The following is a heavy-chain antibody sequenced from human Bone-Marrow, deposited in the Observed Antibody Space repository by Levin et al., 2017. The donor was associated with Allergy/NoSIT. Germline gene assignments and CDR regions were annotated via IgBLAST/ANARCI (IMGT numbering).Heavy chain of an antibody. D-gene: IGHD6-19*01. CDR2: INPNSGAT. V-gene: IGHV1-2*02. CDR1: GYTFTDYY. J-gene: IGHJ5*02. Sequence: ASVKVSCKSSGYTFTDYYMHWVRQAPGQGLVWMGWINPNSGATYYGQKFQGRVTMTRDTSINTVYMDLSSLRSDDTALYYCARDLAVGGSVWLDPWGQGTLVTVSS. CDR3: ARDLAVGGSVWLDP.